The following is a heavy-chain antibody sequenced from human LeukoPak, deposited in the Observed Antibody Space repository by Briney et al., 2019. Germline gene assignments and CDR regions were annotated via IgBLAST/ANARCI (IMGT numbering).Heavy chain of an antibody. Sequence: GGSLRLSCTASGCAFGSYAMAWVRQAPGKGLEGVAAIGSDYDRVHEDSVKGRFTISRDNSKSTLYLQMDNLRAEDTAVYFCAKSAGVATIYFDSWGQGALVTVSS. CDR2: IGSDYDR. CDR3: AKSAGVATIYFDS. J-gene: IGHJ4*02. V-gene: IGHV3-23*01. D-gene: IGHD5-12*01. CDR1: GCAFGSYA.